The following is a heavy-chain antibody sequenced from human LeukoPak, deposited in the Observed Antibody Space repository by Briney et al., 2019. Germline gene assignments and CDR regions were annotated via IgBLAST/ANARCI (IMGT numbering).Heavy chain of an antibody. J-gene: IGHJ4*02. CDR2: VYYSGTT. V-gene: IGHV4-38-2*02. D-gene: IGHD3-9*01. CDR3: ARDPLRYFDWLYTN. Sequence: SETLSLTCAVSGYSISSGYYWAWIRQPPGKGLEWIGSVYYSGTTYHNPSLKSRVTILVDTSKSQFSLKLSSVTAADTAVYYCARDPLRYFDWLYTNWGQGTLVTVSS. CDR1: GYSISSGYY.